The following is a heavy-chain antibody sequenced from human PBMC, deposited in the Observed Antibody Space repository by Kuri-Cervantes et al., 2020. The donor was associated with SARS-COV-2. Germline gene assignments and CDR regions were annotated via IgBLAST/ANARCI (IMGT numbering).Heavy chain of an antibody. V-gene: IGHV4-59*11. D-gene: IGHD5-18*01. CDR3: ARDLNGQLWSTGLGY. Sequence: SETLSLTCTVSGGSISDHYWSWIRQSPGKGLEWTGYIYDSGTTNYSPSLKSRVTVSVDKSKNHFSLRLSSVTAADTAVYYCARDLNGQLWSTGLGYWGQGTLVTVSS. CDR2: IYDSGTT. J-gene: IGHJ4*02. CDR1: GGSISDHY.